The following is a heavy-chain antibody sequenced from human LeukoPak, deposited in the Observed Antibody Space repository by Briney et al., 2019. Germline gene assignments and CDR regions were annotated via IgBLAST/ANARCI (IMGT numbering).Heavy chain of an antibody. V-gene: IGHV5-51*01. Sequence: GESLKISCKGSEYSFTSYWIGWVRQMPGKGLEWMGIIFPADADTRYGPSFQGQVTISADKSISTAYLQWSSLKASDTAMYYCARGAAAGTPIYPFDYWGQGTLVTVSS. CDR2: IFPADADT. D-gene: IGHD6-13*01. J-gene: IGHJ4*02. CDR1: EYSFTSYW. CDR3: ARGAAAGTPIYPFDY.